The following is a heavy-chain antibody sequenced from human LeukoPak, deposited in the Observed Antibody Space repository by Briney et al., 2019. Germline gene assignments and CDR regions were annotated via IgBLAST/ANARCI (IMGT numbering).Heavy chain of an antibody. J-gene: IGHJ4*02. Sequence: GASVKVSCKASGYTFTRYYMYWVRQAPGQGLECMGIINPSAGSTSYAQKFQGRVTMPRATSTSTVYMALSSLKSDDTAVYYCARRDSGYQDLDFWGQGTLVTVSS. CDR3: ARRDSGYQDLDF. CDR2: INPSAGST. D-gene: IGHD5-12*01. V-gene: IGHV1-46*01. CDR1: GYTFTRYY.